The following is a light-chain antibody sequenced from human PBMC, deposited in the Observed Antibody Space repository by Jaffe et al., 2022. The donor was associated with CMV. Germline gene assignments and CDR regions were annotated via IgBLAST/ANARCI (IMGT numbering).Light chain of an antibody. CDR2: GNS. J-gene: IGLJ1*01. CDR1: RSNIGAGYD. V-gene: IGLV1-40*01. Sequence: QSVLTQPPSVSGAPGQRVTISCTGSRSNIGAGYDVHWYQQLPGTAPKLLIYGNSNRPSGVPARFSASKSGTSASLAITGLQAEDEADYYCQSYDGSHVFGTGTTVTVL. CDR3: QSYDGSHV.